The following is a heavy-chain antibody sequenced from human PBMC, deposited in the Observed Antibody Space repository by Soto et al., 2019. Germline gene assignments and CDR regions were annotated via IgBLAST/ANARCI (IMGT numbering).Heavy chain of an antibody. CDR2: TSYDGSDK. V-gene: IGHV3-30*19. CDR3: ARWGTTGGLDV. CDR1: GFTFRRYV. J-gene: IGHJ1*01. Sequence: QVQLVESGGGVVQPGTSLRVSCVGSGFTFRRYVMHWVRQAPGKGLEWVALTSYDGSDKYYDDTVRGRITISRDNSRNTVDLQMDSLRLEDTALYYCARWGTTGGLDVWGQGTLVSVSS. D-gene: IGHD3-16*01.